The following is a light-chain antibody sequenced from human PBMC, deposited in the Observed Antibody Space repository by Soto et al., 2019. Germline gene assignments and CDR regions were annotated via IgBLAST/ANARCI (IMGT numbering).Light chain of an antibody. CDR2: DAS. CDR3: QQYGSSGT. Sequence: TISAATVSVSQGERATLSCRASQSVSSDLAWYQQKPGQAPRLLIYDASNRATGIPDRFSGSGSGTDFTLTISRLEPEDFAVYYCQQYGSSGTFGQGTKVDIK. J-gene: IGKJ1*01. V-gene: IGKV3-20*01. CDR1: QSVSSD.